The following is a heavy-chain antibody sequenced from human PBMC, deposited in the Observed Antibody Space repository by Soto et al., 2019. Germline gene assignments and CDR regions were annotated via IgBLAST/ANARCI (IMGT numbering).Heavy chain of an antibody. J-gene: IGHJ6*02. Sequence: PGESLKISCKGSGYSFPTYWIGWVRQMPGKGLEWMGIIYPGDSDTRYSPSFKGQVTMSADKSISTAYLQWNSLKATDTAMYYCARNGRSSYGMDVWGQGTTVTVSS. V-gene: IGHV5-51*01. D-gene: IGHD1-1*01. CDR1: GYSFPTYW. CDR3: ARNGRSSYGMDV. CDR2: IYPGDSDT.